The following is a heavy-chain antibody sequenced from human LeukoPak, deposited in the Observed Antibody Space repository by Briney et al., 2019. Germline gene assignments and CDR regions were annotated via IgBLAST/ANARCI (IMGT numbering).Heavy chain of an antibody. D-gene: IGHD1-26*01. J-gene: IGHJ4*02. CDR2: IYNRGST. Sequence: SETLSLTCTVSGYSISSGYYWGWSRQPPGKGLEWIGRIYNRGSTNYNPSLESRVTMSEDTSKNQFSLKLTSVTAADTAVYYCARGHGSFDSWGQGTLVTVSA. CDR3: ARGHGSFDS. V-gene: IGHV4-38-2*02. CDR1: GYSISSGYY.